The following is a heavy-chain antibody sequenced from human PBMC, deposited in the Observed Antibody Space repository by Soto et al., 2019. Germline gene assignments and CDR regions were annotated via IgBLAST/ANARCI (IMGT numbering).Heavy chain of an antibody. V-gene: IGHV3-74*01. Sequence: GGSLRLSCAASGFTFSSYWMHWVRQAPGKGLVWVSRINSDGSSTSYADSVKGRFTISRDNAKNTLYLQMNSLRAQDTAVYYCATHSSGSYYYFDYWGQGTLVTVSS. J-gene: IGHJ4*02. D-gene: IGHD3-10*01. CDR2: INSDGSST. CDR3: ATHSSGSYYYFDY. CDR1: GFTFSSYW.